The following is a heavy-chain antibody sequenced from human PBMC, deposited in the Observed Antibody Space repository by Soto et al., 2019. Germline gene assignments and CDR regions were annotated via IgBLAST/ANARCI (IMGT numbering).Heavy chain of an antibody. CDR2: ISGSGGST. V-gene: IGHV3-23*01. D-gene: IGHD2-2*02. CDR3: ARGLGYCSSTSCYIWFDY. J-gene: IGHJ4*02. CDR1: GFTFSTYA. Sequence: EVHLLESGGGLVQPGGSLRLSCAASGFTFSTYAMSWVRQAPGKGLEWVSAISGSGGSTYYADPVKGRFTISRDNSKNTLYLQMNRLRAEDTAVHYCARGLGYCSSTSCYIWFDYWGQGTLVTGSS.